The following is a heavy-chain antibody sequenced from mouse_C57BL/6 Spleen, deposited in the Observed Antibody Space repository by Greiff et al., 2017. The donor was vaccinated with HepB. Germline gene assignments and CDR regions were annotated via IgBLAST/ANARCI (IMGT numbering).Heavy chain of an antibody. CDR1: GYTFTSYW. CDR2: IHPNSGST. D-gene: IGHD2-1*01. V-gene: IGHV1-64*01. J-gene: IGHJ2*01. CDR3: ARVGLLSLYFDY. Sequence: HVQLQQPGAELVKPGASVKLSCKASGYTFTSYWMHWVKQRPGQGLEWIGMIHPNSGSTNYNEKFKSKATLTVDKSSSTAYMQLSSLTSEDSAVYYCARVGLLSLYFDYWGQGTTLTVSS.